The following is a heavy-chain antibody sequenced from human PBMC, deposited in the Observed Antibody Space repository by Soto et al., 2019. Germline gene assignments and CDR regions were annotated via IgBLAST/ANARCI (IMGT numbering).Heavy chain of an antibody. CDR1: GDSVSSNSAA. CDR2: TYYRSRWYN. J-gene: IGHJ6*03. Sequence: QVQLQQSGPGLVRPSQTLSLTCAISGDSVSSNSAAWNWIRQSPSRGLEWLGRTYYRSRWYNDYAVSVRSRIAVNADTSKNQFSLHLSSVTPEDTAVYYCAGTSSRQWYYMGVWDKVATVAVSS. D-gene: IGHD1-7*01. CDR3: AGTSSRQWYYMGV. V-gene: IGHV6-1*01.